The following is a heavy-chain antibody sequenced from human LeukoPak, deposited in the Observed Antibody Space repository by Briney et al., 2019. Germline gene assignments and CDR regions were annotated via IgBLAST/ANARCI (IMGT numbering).Heavy chain of an antibody. J-gene: IGHJ5*02. CDR3: ANLDCTNGVCYGFDP. V-gene: IGHV3-48*01. CDR2: ISSSSSTI. D-gene: IGHD2-8*01. Sequence: EGSLRLSCVASGFTFSSYSMNWVRQAPGKGLEWVSYISSSSSTIYYADSVKGRFTISRDNAKNSLYLQMNSLRAEDTAVYYCANLDCTNGVCYGFDPWGQGTLVTVSS. CDR1: GFTFSSYS.